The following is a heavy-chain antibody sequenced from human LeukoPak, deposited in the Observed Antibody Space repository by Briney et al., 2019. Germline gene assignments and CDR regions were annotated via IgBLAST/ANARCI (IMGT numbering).Heavy chain of an antibody. V-gene: IGHV1-2*02. CDR3: ARGFKGVARVDY. CDR1: GYTFTGYY. Sequence: ASVKVSCKASGYTFTGYYMHWVRQAPGQGLEWMGWINPNSGGTNYAQKFQGGVTMTRDTSISTAYMELSRLRSDDTAVYYCARGFKGVARVDYWGQGILVTVSS. CDR2: INPNSGGT. J-gene: IGHJ4*02. D-gene: IGHD3-3*01.